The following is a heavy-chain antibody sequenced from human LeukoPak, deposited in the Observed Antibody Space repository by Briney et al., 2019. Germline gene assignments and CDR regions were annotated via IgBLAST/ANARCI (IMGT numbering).Heavy chain of an antibody. CDR1: GFTFSSYW. CDR3: ARETGSYYYFDS. D-gene: IGHD1-26*01. V-gene: IGHV3-74*01. Sequence: GGSLRLSCAASGFTFSSYWMHWVRQAPGKGLVWVSRINSDGSSTSYADSVKGRFTISRDDAKNTLYLQMNSLRAEDTAVYYCARETGSYYYFDSWGQGTLVTVSS. CDR2: INSDGSST. J-gene: IGHJ4*02.